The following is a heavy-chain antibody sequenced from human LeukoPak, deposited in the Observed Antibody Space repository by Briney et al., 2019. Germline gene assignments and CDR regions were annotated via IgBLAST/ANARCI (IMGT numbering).Heavy chain of an antibody. Sequence: GESLKISCKGSGYSFANYWIGWVRQMSGKGLEWMGIIYPNASDTRYSTSFRGQVTISADKSIATAYLRWNSLKASDTAMYYCALSSGAYDSAGYFDYWGQGTLVTVSS. CDR2: IYPNASDT. D-gene: IGHD3-22*01. J-gene: IGHJ4*02. CDR1: GYSFANYW. CDR3: ALSSGAYDSAGYFDY. V-gene: IGHV5-51*01.